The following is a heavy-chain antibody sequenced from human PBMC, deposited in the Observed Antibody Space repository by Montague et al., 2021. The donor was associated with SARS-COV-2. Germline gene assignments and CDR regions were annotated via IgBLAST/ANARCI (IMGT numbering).Heavy chain of an antibody. CDR2: IYYSGST. Sequence: SETLSLTCTASGGSISSYYWSWIRQPPGKGLEWIGYIYYSGSTNYNPSLKSRVTISVDTSKNQFSLKLSSVTAADTAVYYCARGFDYWGQRTLVTVSS. J-gene: IGHJ4*02. CDR1: GGSISSYY. CDR3: ARGFDY. V-gene: IGHV4-59*01.